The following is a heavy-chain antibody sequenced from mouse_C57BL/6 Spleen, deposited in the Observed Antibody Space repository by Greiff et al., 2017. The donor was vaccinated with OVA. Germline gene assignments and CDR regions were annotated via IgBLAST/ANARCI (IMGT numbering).Heavy chain of an antibody. V-gene: IGHV1-26*01. J-gene: IGHJ3*01. CDR1: GYTFTDYY. D-gene: IGHD2-3*01. Sequence: EVQLQQSGPELVKPGASVKISCKASGYTFTDYYMNWVKQSHGKSLEWIGDINPNNGGTSYNQKFKGKATLTVDKSSSTAYMELRSLTSEDSAVYYCARGGYSAWFAYWGQGTLVTVSA. CDR3: ARGGYSAWFAY. CDR2: INPNNGGT.